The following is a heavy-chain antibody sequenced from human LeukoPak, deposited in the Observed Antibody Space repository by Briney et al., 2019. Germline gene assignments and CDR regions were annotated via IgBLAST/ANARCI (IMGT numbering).Heavy chain of an antibody. CDR1: GFTFSSYG. CDR2: IWYDGSNK. Sequence: SRGSLRLSCAASGFTFSSYGMHWVRQAPGKGLEWVAVIWYDGSNKYYADSVKGRFTISRDNSKNTLYLQMNSLRAEDTAVYYCVGSIAASDFDYWGQGTLVTVSS. CDR3: VGSIAASDFDY. V-gene: IGHV3-33*01. D-gene: IGHD6-6*01. J-gene: IGHJ4*02.